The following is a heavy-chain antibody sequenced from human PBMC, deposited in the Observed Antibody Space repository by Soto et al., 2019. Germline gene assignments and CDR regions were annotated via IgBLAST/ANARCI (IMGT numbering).Heavy chain of an antibody. CDR2: MNPNSGNT. Sequence: ASVKVSCKASGYTFTSYDINWVRQATGQGLEWMGWMNPNSGNTGYAQNFQGRVTMTRDTSIRTAYLELNSLRSEDTAVYYCARGGEGYNFGAVYWGQGTPVTVSS. CDR3: ARGGEGYNFGAVY. J-gene: IGHJ4*02. V-gene: IGHV1-8*01. D-gene: IGHD5-12*01. CDR1: GYTFTSYD.